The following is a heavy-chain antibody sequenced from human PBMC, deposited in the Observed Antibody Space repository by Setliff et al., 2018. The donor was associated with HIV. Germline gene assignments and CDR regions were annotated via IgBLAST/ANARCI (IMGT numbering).Heavy chain of an antibody. Sequence: GGSLRLSCAASGFTFSSYAMSWVRQAPGKGLEWVSAISGSGGSTYYADSVEGRFTISRDNSKNTLYLQMSSLTSDDTAIYYCARDMFEIWERSLAKGDEFDPWGQGSLVTVSS. CDR3: ARDMFEIWERSLAKGDEFDP. D-gene: IGHD3-10*02. V-gene: IGHV3-23*01. CDR1: GFTFSSYA. J-gene: IGHJ5*02. CDR2: ISGSGGST.